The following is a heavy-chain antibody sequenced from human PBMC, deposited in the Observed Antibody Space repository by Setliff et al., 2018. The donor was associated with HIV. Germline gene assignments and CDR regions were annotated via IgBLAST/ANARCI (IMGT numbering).Heavy chain of an antibody. CDR1: GGSISSYS. J-gene: IGHJ6*03. Sequence: PSETLSLTCTVSGGSISSYSWSWIRQPPGKGLEWIGYIYTSGSTNYNPSLKSRVTISVDTPENQLSLKLTSVTAADTAVYYCARGARLLAGYSDRWDYYYMAVWGKGTTVTVSS. V-gene: IGHV4-4*08. CDR3: ARGARLLAGYSDRWDYYYMAV. D-gene: IGHD6-13*01. CDR2: IYTSGST.